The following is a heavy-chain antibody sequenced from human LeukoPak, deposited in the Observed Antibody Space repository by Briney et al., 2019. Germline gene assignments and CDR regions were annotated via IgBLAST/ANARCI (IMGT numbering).Heavy chain of an antibody. CDR2: IIPLFGTA. J-gene: IGHJ4*02. V-gene: IGHV1-69*01. CDR1: GGTFSSYA. CDR3: ARDSWSNWNDLMN. Sequence: SVKVSCKASGGTFSSYAISWVRQAPGQGLEWMGWIIPLFGTANYAQKFQGRVSITADESTSTEYMELSSLRPEDTAVYYCARDSWSNWNDLMNWGQGALVTVSS. D-gene: IGHD1-20*01.